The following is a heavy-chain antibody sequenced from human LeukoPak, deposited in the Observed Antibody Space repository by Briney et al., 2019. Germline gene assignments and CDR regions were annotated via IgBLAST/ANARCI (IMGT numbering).Heavy chain of an antibody. V-gene: IGHV3-23*01. D-gene: IGHD6-19*01. Sequence: GGSLRLSCAASGFTFSSYGMSWVRQAPGKGLEWVSSIRGSGGNTYYADSVKGRFTISRDNSKSMLYLQINSRRVEDTAVYYCARDGGYTSAWSWGQGTLVTVSS. CDR2: IRGSGGNT. CDR3: ARDGGYTSAWS. CDR1: GFTFSSYG. J-gene: IGHJ5*02.